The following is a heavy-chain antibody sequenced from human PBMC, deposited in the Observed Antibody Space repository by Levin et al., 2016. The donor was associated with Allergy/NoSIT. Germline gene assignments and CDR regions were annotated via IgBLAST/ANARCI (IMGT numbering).Heavy chain of an antibody. J-gene: IGHJ6*02. Sequence: GGSLRLSCAASGFSFSDHYMTWIRQAPGKGLEWVSFISGSGYSGRYADSVKGRFTVSRDNANNTMYLQMNSLSAEDTAVYYCAKGGGAGSTAYYGMDVWGQGTTVIVSS. V-gene: IGHV3-11*01. CDR1: GFSFSDHY. CDR2: ISGSGYSG. CDR3: AKGGGAGSTAYYGMDV. D-gene: IGHD1-7*01.